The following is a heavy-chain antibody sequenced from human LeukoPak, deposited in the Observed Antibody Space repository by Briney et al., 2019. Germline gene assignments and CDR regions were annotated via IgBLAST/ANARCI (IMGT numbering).Heavy chain of an antibody. CDR3: AKGGIAVAGTWFDP. CDR1: GFTFSSHS. V-gene: IGHV3-21*04. D-gene: IGHD6-19*01. J-gene: IGHJ5*02. CDR2: ISSSSTYI. Sequence: GGSLRLSCTASGFTFSSHSMSWVRQAPGKGLEWVSCISSSSTYIYYADSLKGRFIISRDNARNSLYLQMNSLRAEDMALYYCAKGGIAVAGTWFDPWGQGTLVTVSS.